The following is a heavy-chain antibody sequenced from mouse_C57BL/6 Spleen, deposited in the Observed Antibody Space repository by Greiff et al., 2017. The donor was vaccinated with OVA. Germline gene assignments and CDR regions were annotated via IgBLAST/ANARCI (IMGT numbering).Heavy chain of an antibody. CDR3: AREDYYGSIFAY. CDR1: GYTFTDYY. J-gene: IGHJ3*01. CDR2: INPNNGGT. Sequence: EVQLQQSGPELVKPGASVKISCKASGYTFTDYYMNWVKQSHGKSLEWIGDINPNNGGTSYNQKFKGKATLTVDKSSSTAYMELRSLTSEDSAVYYCAREDYYGSIFAYWGQGTLVTVSA. D-gene: IGHD1-1*01. V-gene: IGHV1-26*01.